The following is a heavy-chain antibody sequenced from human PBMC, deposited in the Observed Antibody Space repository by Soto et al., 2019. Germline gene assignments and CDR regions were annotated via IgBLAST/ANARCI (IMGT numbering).Heavy chain of an antibody. CDR3: AKGLWRGGTTGY. J-gene: IGHJ4*02. D-gene: IGHD3-3*01. Sequence: QVQLVESGGGVVQPGRSLRLSCAASGFTFSSYGMHWVRQAPGKGLEWVAVISYDGSNKYYADSVKGRFTISRDNSKDTLYLQMNSLRAEDTAVYYCAKGLWRGGTTGYWGQGTLVTASS. CDR1: GFTFSSYG. CDR2: ISYDGSNK. V-gene: IGHV3-30*18.